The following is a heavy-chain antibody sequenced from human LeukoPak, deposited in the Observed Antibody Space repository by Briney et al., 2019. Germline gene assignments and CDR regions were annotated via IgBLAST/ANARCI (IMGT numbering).Heavy chain of an antibody. CDR2: IIPIFGTA. Sequence: ASVKVSCKASGGTFSSYAISWVRQAPGQGLEWMGGIIPIFGTANYAQKFQGRVTITADESTSTAYMELSSLRSEDTAVYYCARDADSSGWSKYFDYWGQGTLVTVSS. D-gene: IGHD6-19*01. CDR1: GGTFSSYA. J-gene: IGHJ4*02. V-gene: IGHV1-69*13. CDR3: ARDADSSGWSKYFDY.